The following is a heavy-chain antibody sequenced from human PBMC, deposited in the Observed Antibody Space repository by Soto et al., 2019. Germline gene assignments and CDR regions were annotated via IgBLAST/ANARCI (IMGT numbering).Heavy chain of an antibody. CDR2: ISYDGSNK. CDR1: GFTFSSYG. CDR3: AKGRFRQSSPLGHQSWYFDL. J-gene: IGHJ2*01. V-gene: IGHV3-30*18. Sequence: QVQLVESGGGVVQPGRSLRLSCAASGFTFSSYGMHWVRQAPGKGLEWVAVISYDGSNKYYADSVKGRFTISRDNSKNTLYLQMNSLRAEDTAVYYCAKGRFRQSSPLGHQSWYFDLWGRGTLVTVSS. D-gene: IGHD6-13*01.